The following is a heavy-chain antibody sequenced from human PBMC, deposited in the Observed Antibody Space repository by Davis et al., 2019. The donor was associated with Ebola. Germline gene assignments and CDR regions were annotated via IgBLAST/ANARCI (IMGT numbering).Heavy chain of an antibody. D-gene: IGHD3-22*01. J-gene: IGHJ4*02. CDR1: GFTFSSYG. V-gene: IGHV3-33*06. CDR2: IWYDGSNK. Sequence: GESLKISCAASGFTFSSYGMHWVRQAPGKGLEWVAVIWYDGSNKYYADSVKGRFTMSRDNSKSTLYLQMHSLRAEDTAIYYCAKGDRTPLYYDTSDDYWGQGTLVTVSS. CDR3: AKGDRTPLYYDTSDDY.